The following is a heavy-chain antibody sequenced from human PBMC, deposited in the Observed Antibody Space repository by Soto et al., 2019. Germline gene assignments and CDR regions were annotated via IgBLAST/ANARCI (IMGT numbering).Heavy chain of an antibody. V-gene: IGHV1-69*13. CDR1: GGTFSSYA. CDR2: IIPIFGTA. CDR3: ARVRSARGDYSFDY. J-gene: IGHJ4*02. D-gene: IGHD4-17*01. Sequence: ASVKVSCKASGGTFSSYAISWVRQAPGQGLEWMGGIIPIFGTANYAQKFQGRVTITADESTSTAYMELSSLRSEDTAVYYCARVRSARGDYSFDYWGQGTLVTVSS.